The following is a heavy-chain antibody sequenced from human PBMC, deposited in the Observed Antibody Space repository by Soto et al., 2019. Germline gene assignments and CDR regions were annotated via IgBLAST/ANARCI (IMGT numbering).Heavy chain of an antibody. CDR1: GGSFSGYY. J-gene: IGHJ6*03. CDR2: INHSGST. V-gene: IGHV4-34*01. CDR3: ARGRTYYDFWSGYNYYYYYMDV. Sequence: PSETLSLTCTVYGGSFSGYYWSWIRQPPGKGLEWIGEINHSGSTNYNPSLKSRVTISVDTSKNQFSLKLSSVTAADTAVYYCARGRTYYDFWSGYNYYYYYMDVWGKGTTVTVSS. D-gene: IGHD3-3*01.